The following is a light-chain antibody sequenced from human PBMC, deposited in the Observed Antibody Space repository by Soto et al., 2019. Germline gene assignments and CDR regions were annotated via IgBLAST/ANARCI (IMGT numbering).Light chain of an antibody. J-gene: IGKJ1*01. CDR2: GAS. CDR3: QQYNDWTPT. V-gene: IGKV3-15*01. Sequence: EILMTQSPATLSVSPGERATLSCRASQTVSSNLAWYQQKPGQAPRLLIYGASTRATGIPARFSGSGSGTEFTLTLCSLQSEDFAVYHCQQYNDWTPTFGQGTKVEIK. CDR1: QTVSSN.